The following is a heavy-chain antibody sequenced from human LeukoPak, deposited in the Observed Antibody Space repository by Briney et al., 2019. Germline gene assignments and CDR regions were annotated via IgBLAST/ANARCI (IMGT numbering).Heavy chain of an antibody. CDR1: GYSISSGYY. V-gene: IGHV4-38-2*02. D-gene: IGHD2-15*01. Sequence: PSETLSLTCTVSGYSISSGYYWGWIRQPPGKGLEWIGSIYHSGSTYYNPSLKSRVTISVDTSKNQFSLKLSSVTAADTAVYYCARALGYCSGGSCYEYRRDWFDPWGQGTLVTVSS. CDR3: ARALGYCSGGSCYEYRRDWFDP. CDR2: IYHSGST. J-gene: IGHJ5*02.